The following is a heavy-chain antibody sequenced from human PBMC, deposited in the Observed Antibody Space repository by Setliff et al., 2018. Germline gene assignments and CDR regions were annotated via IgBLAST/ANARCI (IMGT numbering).Heavy chain of an antibody. D-gene: IGHD1-1*01. V-gene: IGHV4-39*07. J-gene: IGHJ4*02. CDR3: ARDMGQPYYFES. CDR2: IYYTGST. CDR1: GSSISSSSHY. Sequence: SETLSLTCTVSGSSISSSSHYWGWIRQPPGKGLEWIGSIYYTGSTYYNPSLKSRVTMSVDTSKRQFSLKLGSATAADTAVYYCARDMGQPYYFESWGLGTLDTVSS.